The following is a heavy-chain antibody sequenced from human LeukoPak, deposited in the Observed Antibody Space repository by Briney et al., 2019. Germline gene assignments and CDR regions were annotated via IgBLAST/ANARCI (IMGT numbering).Heavy chain of an antibody. Sequence: SETLSLTCAVYGGSFSGYYWSWIRQPPGKGLEWIGEINHSGSTNYNPSLKSRVTISVDTSKNQFSLKLSSVTAADTAVYYCARREYQLPPDYWGQRTLVTVSS. J-gene: IGHJ4*02. CDR2: INHSGST. D-gene: IGHD2-2*01. V-gene: IGHV4-34*01. CDR1: GGSFSGYY. CDR3: ARREYQLPPDY.